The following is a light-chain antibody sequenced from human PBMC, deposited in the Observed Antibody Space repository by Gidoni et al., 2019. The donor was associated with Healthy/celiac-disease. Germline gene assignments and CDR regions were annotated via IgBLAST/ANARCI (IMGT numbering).Light chain of an antibody. V-gene: IGLV3-21*04. CDR2: YDS. J-gene: IGLJ2*01. Sequence: SYVLTQPPSVSVAPGKTARITCGGKNIGSKSLHWYQQKPGQAPVLVIYYDSDRPSGIPERFSGSNSGNTATLTISRVEAGDEADYYCQVWDSSSAVVVGGGTKLTVL. CDR1: NIGSKS. CDR3: QVWDSSSAVV.